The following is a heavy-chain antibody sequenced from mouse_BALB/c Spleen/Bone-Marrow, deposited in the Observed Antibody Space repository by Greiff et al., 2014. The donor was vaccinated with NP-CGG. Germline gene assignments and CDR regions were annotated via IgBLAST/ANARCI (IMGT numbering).Heavy chain of an antibody. D-gene: IGHD4-1*02. V-gene: IGHV2-9*02. Sequence: QVQLKDSGPGLVAPSQSLSITCTVSGFSLTSYGVHWVRQPPGKGLEWLGVIWAGGSTSYNSALMSRLSISKDNSKSQVFLKMNSLQTDDTAMYYCARAQLGCFAYWGQGTLVTVSA. CDR2: IWAGGST. CDR3: ARAQLGCFAY. CDR1: GFSLTSYG. J-gene: IGHJ3*01.